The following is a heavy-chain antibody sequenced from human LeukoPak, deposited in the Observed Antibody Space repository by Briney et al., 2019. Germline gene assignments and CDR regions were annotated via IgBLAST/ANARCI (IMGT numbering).Heavy chain of an antibody. CDR2: INLDGNGR. V-gene: IGHV3-7*01. Sequence: GGSLRLSCAASGFFFSNYWMSWVRQAQGKGLEWVANINLDGNGRFYADSVKGRFTISRDNNKKSVYLQMNSLRAEDTAVYYCARDTDDFQGLDIWGQGTRVTVSS. CDR3: ARDTDDFQGLDI. D-gene: IGHD3-3*01. J-gene: IGHJ3*02. CDR1: GFFFSNYW.